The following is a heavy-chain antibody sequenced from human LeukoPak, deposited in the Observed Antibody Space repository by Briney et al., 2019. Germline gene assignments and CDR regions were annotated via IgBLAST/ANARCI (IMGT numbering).Heavy chain of an antibody. V-gene: IGHV1-69*04. D-gene: IGHD6-19*01. Sequence: SVKVSCKASGGTFSSYAIGWVRQAPGQGLEWMGRIIPILGIANYAQQFQGRVTITAAKSTSTAYMELSSLRSEDTAVYYCARDDSGSSGWYWYFQHWGQGTLVTVSS. CDR3: ARDDSGSSGWYWYFQH. CDR1: GGTFSSYA. J-gene: IGHJ1*01. CDR2: IIPILGIA.